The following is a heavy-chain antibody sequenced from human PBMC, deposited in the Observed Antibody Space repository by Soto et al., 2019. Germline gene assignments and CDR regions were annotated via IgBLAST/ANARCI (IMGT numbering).Heavy chain of an antibody. CDR3: ARDGCNSARCDIYGMDV. CDR1: GFTFSNYW. Sequence: GGSLRLSCAASGFTFSNYWMSWVRQAPGKGLEWVANIKGDGSERYYVDSVKGRFTISRDNAKKSLFLQMNSLRVEDTAVYYCARDGCNSARCDIYGMDVWGQGTTVTVSS. V-gene: IGHV3-7*03. CDR2: IKGDGSER. D-gene: IGHD2-2*02. J-gene: IGHJ6*02.